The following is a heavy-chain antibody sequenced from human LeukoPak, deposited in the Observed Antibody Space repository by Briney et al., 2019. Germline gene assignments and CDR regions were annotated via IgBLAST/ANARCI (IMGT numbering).Heavy chain of an antibody. CDR3: ARVRGYSYGFSY. Sequence: GGSLTLSCAASGFTFSTYWMTWVRQPPGKGLEWVANIKQHGSEKYYVDSVKGRFTISRDNAKNSLYLQMNSLRAEDTAVYYCARVRGYSYGFSYWRQGTLVTVSS. CDR1: GFTFSTYW. D-gene: IGHD5-18*01. J-gene: IGHJ4*02. V-gene: IGHV3-7*01. CDR2: IKQHGSEK.